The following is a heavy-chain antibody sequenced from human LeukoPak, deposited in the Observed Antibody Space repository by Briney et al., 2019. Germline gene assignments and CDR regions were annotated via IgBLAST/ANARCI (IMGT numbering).Heavy chain of an antibody. CDR2: ISSSSNII. CDR1: GFTFSSFS. V-gene: IGHV3-48*02. D-gene: IGHD6-19*01. J-gene: IGHJ6*02. CDR3: ARGSGAMDV. Sequence: TGGSLRLSCAASGFTFSSFSMNWVRQAPGKGLEWVSYISSSSNIIHYAESVKGRFTISRDNAKNSLYLQMNSLRDEDTAVFHCARGSGAMDVWGQGTTVTVSS.